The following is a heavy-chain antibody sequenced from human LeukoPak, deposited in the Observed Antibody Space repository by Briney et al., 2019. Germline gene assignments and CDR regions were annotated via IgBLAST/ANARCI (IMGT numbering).Heavy chain of an antibody. V-gene: IGHV4-59*08. D-gene: IGHD5-12*01. Sequence: SETLSLTCTVSGVSISSYYWSWIRQPPGKGLEWLGYIYYSGSTNYNPSLKSRVTISVATSKNQFSLKLSSVTAADTAVYYCARHVHGAGYSGYGLFDYWGQGTLVTVSS. CDR2: IYYSGST. J-gene: IGHJ4*02. CDR1: GVSISSYY. CDR3: ARHVHGAGYSGYGLFDY.